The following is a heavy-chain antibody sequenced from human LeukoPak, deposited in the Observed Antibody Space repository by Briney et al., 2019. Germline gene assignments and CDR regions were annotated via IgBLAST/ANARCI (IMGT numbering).Heavy chain of an antibody. Sequence: SGTLSLTCDVSGGSITSTNWWIWVRQPPGKGLEWIGEIFHSGSTNYNPSLKSRVTISVDKSKNQFSLKLSSVTAADTAVYYCARDIGGSGTYYPDSDAFDIWGQGTMVTVSS. CDR3: ARDIGGSGTYYPDSDAFDI. D-gene: IGHD3-10*01. CDR1: GGSITSTNW. V-gene: IGHV4-4*02. CDR2: IFHSGST. J-gene: IGHJ3*02.